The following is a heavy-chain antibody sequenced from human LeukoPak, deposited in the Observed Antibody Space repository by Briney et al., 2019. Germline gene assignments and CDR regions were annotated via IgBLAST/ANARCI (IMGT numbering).Heavy chain of an antibody. D-gene: IGHD3-22*01. Sequence: PGGSLRLSCAASGFTFSSYWMSWVRQAPGKGLECVANIKQDGSEKYYVDSVKGRFTISRDNAKNSLYLQMNSLRAEDTAVYYCARTTYYYDSSGYWVYWGQGTLVTVSS. J-gene: IGHJ4*02. CDR3: ARTTYYYDSSGYWVY. V-gene: IGHV3-7*01. CDR1: GFTFSSYW. CDR2: IKQDGSEK.